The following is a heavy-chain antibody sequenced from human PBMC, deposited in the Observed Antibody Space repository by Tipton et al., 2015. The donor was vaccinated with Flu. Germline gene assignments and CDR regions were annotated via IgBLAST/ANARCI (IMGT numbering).Heavy chain of an antibody. D-gene: IGHD3-10*01. V-gene: IGHV4-59*08. CDR3: ASLIPYGASTLDY. J-gene: IGHJ4*02. CDR1: GGSIRSYY. CDR2: ISNSGST. Sequence: LVQPSETLSLTCTVSGGSIRSYYWSWIRQPPGKGLEWIGYISNSGSTDYNPSLKSRGTISVATSKNQFSLRLSSVTAADTAVYYCASLIPYGASTLDYWGQGTLVTVSS.